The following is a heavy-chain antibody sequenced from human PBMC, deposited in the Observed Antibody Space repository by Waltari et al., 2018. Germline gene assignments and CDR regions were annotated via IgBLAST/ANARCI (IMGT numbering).Heavy chain of an antibody. Sequence: QVQLVQSGAEVKKPGASVKVSCKASGYTFTSYDINWVRQATGQGLEWMGWMNPNSGNTGYAQKFQGRVTMTEDTSTDTAYMDLSSLRSEDTAVYYCATDLGSGWYRGGFDPWGQGTLVTVSS. V-gene: IGHV1-8*01. J-gene: IGHJ5*02. CDR3: ATDLGSGWYRGGFDP. CDR2: MNPNSGNT. CDR1: GYTFTSYD. D-gene: IGHD6-19*01.